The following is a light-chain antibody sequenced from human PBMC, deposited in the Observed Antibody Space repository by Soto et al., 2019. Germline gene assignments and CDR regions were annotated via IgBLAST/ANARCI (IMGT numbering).Light chain of an antibody. CDR1: QSVSTS. CDR2: DAS. CDR3: QQHSNWPST. V-gene: IGKV3-11*01. Sequence: EIVLTQSPATLSLSPGDRATISCRASQSVSTSLAWYQQKPGKAPRLLIYDASNRATDIPARFSGSGSGTDFTLTISSLEPDDFAVYYCQQHSNWPSTFGQGTKLEIK. J-gene: IGKJ2*01.